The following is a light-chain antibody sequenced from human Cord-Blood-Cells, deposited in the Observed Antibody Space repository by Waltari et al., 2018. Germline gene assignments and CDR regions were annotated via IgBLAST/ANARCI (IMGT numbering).Light chain of an antibody. V-gene: IGKV1-5*01. CDR2: DAS. CDR1: QSISSW. Sequence: DIQMTQPPSTLPASVGDRVTITCWASQSISSWLAWYQQKPGKAPDLLLYDASRLESGVASWVSGSGSGTEFTLTIISLQPDDVAAYYCQQYNSYSPYTFGQGTKLEIK. CDR3: QQYNSYSPYT. J-gene: IGKJ2*01.